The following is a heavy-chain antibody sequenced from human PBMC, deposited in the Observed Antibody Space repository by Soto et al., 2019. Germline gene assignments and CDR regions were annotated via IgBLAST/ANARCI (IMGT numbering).Heavy chain of an antibody. CDR3: AKPIDYNIVTGHRGWFDP. CDR2: IYSGGST. V-gene: IGHV3-53*01. D-gene: IGHD3-9*01. Sequence: GGSLRLSCAASGFTVSSNYMSWVRQAPGKGLEWVSVIYSGGSTYYADSVKGRFTISRDNSKNTLYLQMNSLRAEDTAVYYCAKPIDYNIVTGHRGWFDPWGQGTLVTVSS. J-gene: IGHJ5*02. CDR1: GFTVSSNY.